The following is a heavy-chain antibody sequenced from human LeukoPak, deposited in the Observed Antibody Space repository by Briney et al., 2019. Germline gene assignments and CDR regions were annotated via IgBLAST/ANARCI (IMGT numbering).Heavy chain of an antibody. CDR3: VSCSGGSCYRGYFDY. J-gene: IGHJ4*02. D-gene: IGHD2-15*01. V-gene: IGHV4-59*01. CDR2: IYYSGST. Sequence: SETLSLTCTVSGGSISSYYWSWIRQPPGKGLEWIGYIYYSGSTNYNPSLKSRVTISVDTSKNQFSLKLSSVTAADTAVYYCVSCSGGSCYRGYFDYWGRGTLVTVSS. CDR1: GGSISSYY.